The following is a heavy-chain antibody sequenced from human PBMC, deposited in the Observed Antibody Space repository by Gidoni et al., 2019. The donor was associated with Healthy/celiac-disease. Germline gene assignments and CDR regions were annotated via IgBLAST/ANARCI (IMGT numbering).Heavy chain of an antibody. D-gene: IGHD2-2*02. Sequence: QVQLQESGPGLVKPSETLSLTCAVSGYSISSGYYWGWIRQPPGKGLEWIGSIYHSGSTYYNPSRKSRVTISVDTSKNQFSLKLSSVTAADTAVYYCARDYGCSSTSCYNYYYYGMDVWGQGTTVTVSS. J-gene: IGHJ6*02. CDR2: IYHSGST. V-gene: IGHV4-38-2*02. CDR3: ARDYGCSSTSCYNYYYYGMDV. CDR1: GYSISSGYY.